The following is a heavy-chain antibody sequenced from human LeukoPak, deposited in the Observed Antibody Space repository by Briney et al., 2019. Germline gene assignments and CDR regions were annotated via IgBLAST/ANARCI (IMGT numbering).Heavy chain of an antibody. D-gene: IGHD2-2*02. J-gene: IGHJ6*02. CDR2: IYHNGTH. CDR1: VGSISSGNW. CDR3: ATAPILRGEGGEHYKYGMDV. Sequence: SGTLSLTCAVSVGSISSGNWWTWVRQSPGKGLEWIGEIYHNGTHNYNPSLKSRVAISADTFKNHFSLKLTSVTAADTAVYYCATAPILRGEGGEHYKYGMDVWGQGTTVIVSS. V-gene: IGHV4-4*02.